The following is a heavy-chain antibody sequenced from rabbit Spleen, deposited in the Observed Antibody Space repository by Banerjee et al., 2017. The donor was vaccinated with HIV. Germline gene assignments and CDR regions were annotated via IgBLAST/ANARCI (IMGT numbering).Heavy chain of an antibody. D-gene: IGHD4-1*01. J-gene: IGHJ4*01. Sequence: QSLEESGGDLVKPGASLTLSCKASGFDFSSDYMSWVRQAPGKGLEWIGCIYVIGGTTDYASWVNGRFTISSDNAQNTVDLQMNSLTAADTATYFCARNANGGWDLWGQGTLVTVS. CDR3: ARNANGGWDL. CDR2: IYVIGGTT. CDR1: GFDFSSDY. V-gene: IGHV1S7*01.